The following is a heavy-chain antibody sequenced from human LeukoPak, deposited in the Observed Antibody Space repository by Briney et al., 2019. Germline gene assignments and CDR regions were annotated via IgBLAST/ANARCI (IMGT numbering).Heavy chain of an antibody. CDR3: ARVQPHYCDSSGYPPHY. J-gene: IGHJ4*02. V-gene: IGHV3-11*01. Sequence: KPGGSLRLSCAASGFTFSDYYMSWIRQAPGKGLEWVSYISSSGSTIYYADSVKGRFTISRDNAKNSLYLQMNSLRAEDTAVYYCARVQPHYCDSSGYPPHYWGQGTLVTVSS. CDR1: GFTFSDYY. D-gene: IGHD3-22*01. CDR2: ISSSGSTI.